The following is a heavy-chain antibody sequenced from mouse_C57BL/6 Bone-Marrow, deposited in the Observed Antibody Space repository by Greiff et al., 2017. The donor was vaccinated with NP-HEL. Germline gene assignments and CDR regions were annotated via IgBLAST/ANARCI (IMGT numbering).Heavy chain of an antibody. D-gene: IGHD1-1*01. J-gene: IGHJ2*01. Sequence: QVQLKQSGPELVKPGASVKISCKASGYSFTSYYIHWVKQRPGQGLEWIGWIYPGSGNTKYNEKFKGKATLTADTSSSTAYMQLSSLTSEDSAVYYCAGYYGSLDYWGQGTTLTVSS. CDR1: GYSFTSYY. V-gene: IGHV1-66*01. CDR2: IYPGSGNT. CDR3: AGYYGSLDY.